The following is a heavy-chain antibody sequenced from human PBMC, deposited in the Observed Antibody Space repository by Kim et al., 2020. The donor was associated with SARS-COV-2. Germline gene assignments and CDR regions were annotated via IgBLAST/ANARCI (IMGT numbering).Heavy chain of an antibody. CDR2: ISYDGSNK. CDR1: GFTFSSYA. V-gene: IGHV3-30*04. Sequence: GGSLRLSCAASGFTFSSYAMHWVRQAPGKGLEWVAVISYDGSNKYYADSVKGRFTISRDNSKNTLYLQMNSLRAEDTAVYYCARDRSLLWFGEFPALDYWGQGTLVTVSS. D-gene: IGHD3-10*01. CDR3: ARDRSLLWFGEFPALDY. J-gene: IGHJ4*02.